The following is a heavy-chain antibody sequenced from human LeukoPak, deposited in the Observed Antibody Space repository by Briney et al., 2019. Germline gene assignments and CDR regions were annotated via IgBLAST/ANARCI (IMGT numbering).Heavy chain of an antibody. D-gene: IGHD5-24*01. V-gene: IGHV3-23*01. CDR2: ISGSGHRT. CDR1: GFTFSSYG. J-gene: IGHJ4*02. CDR3: AMGGWLQPFDY. Sequence: GGTLRLSCAASGFTFSSYGVSWVRQAPGKGLEWVSGISGSGHRTYYADSVKGRFTISRDNGKNSLYLQMNSLRAEDTAVYYCAMGGWLQPFDYWGQGTLVTVSS.